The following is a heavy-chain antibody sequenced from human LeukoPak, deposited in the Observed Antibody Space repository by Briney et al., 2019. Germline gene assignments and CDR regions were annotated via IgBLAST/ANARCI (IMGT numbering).Heavy chain of an antibody. CDR2: IYHSGST. D-gene: IGHD3-10*01. J-gene: IGHJ4*02. Sequence: SETLSLTCTVSGGSVSSGSYYWSWIRQPPGKGLEWIGSIYHSGSTYYNPSLKSRVTISVDTSKNQFSLKLSSVTAADTAVYYCARTPMVRGVIIDWGQGTLVTVSS. V-gene: IGHV4-39*07. CDR3: ARTPMVRGVIID. CDR1: GGSVSSGSYY.